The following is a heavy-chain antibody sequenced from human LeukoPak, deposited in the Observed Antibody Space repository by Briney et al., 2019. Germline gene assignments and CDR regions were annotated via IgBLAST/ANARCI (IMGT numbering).Heavy chain of an antibody. CDR2: IVVGSGNT. CDR3: AAEAGRYCSSTSCYDP. CDR1: GFTFTSSA. D-gene: IGHD2-2*01. Sequence: ASVKVSCKASGFTFTSSAMQWVRQPRGQRLEGIGWIVVGSGNTNYAQKFQERVTITRDMSTSTAYMELSSLRSEDTAVYYCAAEAGRYCSSTSCYDPWGQGTLVTVSS. V-gene: IGHV1-58*02. J-gene: IGHJ5*02.